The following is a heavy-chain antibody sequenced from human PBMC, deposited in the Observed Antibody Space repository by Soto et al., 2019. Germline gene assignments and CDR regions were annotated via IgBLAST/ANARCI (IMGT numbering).Heavy chain of an antibody. J-gene: IGHJ6*02. CDR2: IIPIFGTA. CDR3: AREGYSSSWTHYYYYYGMDV. V-gene: IGHV1-69*13. Sequence: SVKVSCKASGGTFSSYAISWVRQAPGQGLEWMGGIIPIFGTANYAQKFQGRVTITADESTSTAYMELSSLRSEDTAVYYCAREGYSSSWTHYYYYYGMDVWGQGTTVTVSS. D-gene: IGHD6-13*01. CDR1: GGTFSSYA.